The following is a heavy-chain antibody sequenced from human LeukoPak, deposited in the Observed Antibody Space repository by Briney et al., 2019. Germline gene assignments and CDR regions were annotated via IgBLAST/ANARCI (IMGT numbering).Heavy chain of an antibody. D-gene: IGHD5-24*01. J-gene: IGHJ4*02. CDR1: GVSISSGSYY. Sequence: SQTLSLTCNVSGVSISSGSYYWSWIRQPAGKGLEWIGRIYISGSPKYNPSLRSRVTMSEDTSKSQFSLKLSSVTAADTAVYYCARARDGYNLDYWGQGTLVTVSS. CDR2: IYISGSP. CDR3: ARARDGYNLDY. V-gene: IGHV4-61*02.